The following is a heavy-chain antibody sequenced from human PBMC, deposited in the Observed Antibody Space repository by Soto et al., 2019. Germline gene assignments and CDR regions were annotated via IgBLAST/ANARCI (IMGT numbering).Heavy chain of an antibody. J-gene: IGHJ6*02. CDR2: TYYRSKWYN. D-gene: IGHD6-6*01. Sequence: SQTLSLTCAISGDSVSSNSAAWNWIRQSPSRGLEWLGRTYYRSKWYNDYAVSVKSRITIKPDTSKNQFSLQLNSVTPEDTAVYYCARVRLIAARRFDYYYLGMDVWGQGTTVTVSS. V-gene: IGHV6-1*01. CDR3: ARVRLIAARRFDYYYLGMDV. CDR1: GDSVSSNSAA.